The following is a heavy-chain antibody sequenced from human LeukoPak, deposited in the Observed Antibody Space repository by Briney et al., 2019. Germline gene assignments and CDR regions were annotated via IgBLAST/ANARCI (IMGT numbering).Heavy chain of an antibody. Sequence: ASVKVSCKASGYTFTSYGISWVRQAPGQGLEWMGWISAYNGNTNYAQKLQGRVTMTTDTSTSTAYMELRSLRSDDTAVYYCARALYSYGFRKEIDYWGQGTLVTVSS. CDR2: ISAYNGNT. CDR3: ARALYSYGFRKEIDY. J-gene: IGHJ4*02. V-gene: IGHV1-18*01. CDR1: GYTFTSYG. D-gene: IGHD5-18*01.